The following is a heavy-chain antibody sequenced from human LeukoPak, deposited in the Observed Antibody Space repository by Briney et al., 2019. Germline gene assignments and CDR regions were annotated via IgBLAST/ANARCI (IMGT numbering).Heavy chain of an antibody. CDR2: ISYDGSNK. J-gene: IGHJ4*02. D-gene: IGHD3-3*01. V-gene: IGHV3-30*18. Sequence: GGSLRLSCAASGFTFSSYGMHWVRQAPGKGLEWVAVISYDGSNKYYADSVKGRFTISRDNSKNTLYLQMNSLRAEDTAVYYCAKDMDYDFWSGYFYFDYWGQGTLVTVSS. CDR3: AKDMDYDFWSGYFYFDY. CDR1: GFTFSSYG.